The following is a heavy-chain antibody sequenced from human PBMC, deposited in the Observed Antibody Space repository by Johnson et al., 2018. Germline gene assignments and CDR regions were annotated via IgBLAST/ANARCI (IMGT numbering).Heavy chain of an antibody. CDR1: GFTFDDYA. D-gene: IGHD3-3*01. J-gene: IGHJ6*03. V-gene: IGHV3-30*03. CDR2: ISYDGSNK. CDR3: ASTPPYDDFWGGEYYYNMDV. Sequence: QVQLVQSGGGLVQPGRSLRLSCAASGFTFDDYAMHWVRQAPGKGLEWVAVISYDGSNKYYADSVKGRFTISRDNSKNTRYLQMSSRVAEDTAVYYCASTPPYDDFWGGEYYYNMDVWGQGTTVTVSS.